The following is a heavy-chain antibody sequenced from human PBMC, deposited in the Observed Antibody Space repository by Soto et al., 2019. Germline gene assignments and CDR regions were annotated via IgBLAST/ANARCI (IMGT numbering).Heavy chain of an antibody. J-gene: IGHJ4*02. CDR1: GYSFTSYW. Sequence: GDSLKISCNGSGYSFTSYWIGWVRQMPGKGLEWMGIIYVGDSNTRYSPSFQGQVTISAGKSISAAYLQWSSLKASDTAMYYCARLVNIFDFDYWGQGTLVTVSS. CDR3: ARLVNIFDFDY. V-gene: IGHV5-51*01. D-gene: IGHD2-21*01. CDR2: IYVGDSNT.